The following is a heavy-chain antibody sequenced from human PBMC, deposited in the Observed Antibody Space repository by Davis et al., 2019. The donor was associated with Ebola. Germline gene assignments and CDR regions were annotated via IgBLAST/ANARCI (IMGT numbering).Heavy chain of an antibody. D-gene: IGHD2-8*02. CDR2: TYYNSKWYS. CDR3: ARLAWSPTKWFDP. J-gene: IGHJ5*02. V-gene: IGHV6-1*01. CDR1: GDSVFSGG. Sequence: HSQTLSLTCAISGDSVFSGGWNWIRQSPSRGLEWLGRTYYNSKWYSDYAVSVKSRITINPDTSKNQFSLQLNSVTPEDTAVYYCARLAWSPTKWFDPWGQGTLVTVSS.